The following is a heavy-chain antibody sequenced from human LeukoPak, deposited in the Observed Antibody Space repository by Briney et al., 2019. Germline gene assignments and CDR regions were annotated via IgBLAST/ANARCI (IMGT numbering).Heavy chain of an antibody. V-gene: IGHV4-4*09. CDR3: ARRGSYYEGIDY. D-gene: IGHD1-26*01. J-gene: IGHJ4*02. Sequence: SETLSLICTVSGGSISSYYWSWIRQPPGKGLEWIGYIYTSGSTNYNPSLKSRVTISVDTSKNQFSLKLSSVTAADTAVYYCARRGSYYEGIDYWGQGTLVTVSS. CDR1: GGSISSYY. CDR2: IYTSGST.